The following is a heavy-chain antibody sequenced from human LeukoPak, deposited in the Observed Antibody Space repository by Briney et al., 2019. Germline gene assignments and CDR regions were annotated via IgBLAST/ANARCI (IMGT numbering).Heavy chain of an antibody. CDR1: GFTFSSYA. CDR3: ARGYTVTTQTFDY. V-gene: IGHV3-30-3*01. D-gene: IGHD4-17*01. CDR2: ISYDGSNK. Sequence: GGSLRLSCAASGFTFSSYAMTWVRQAPGKGLEWVAVISYDGSNKYYADSVKGRFTISRDNSKNTLYLQMNSLRAEDTAVYYCARGYTVTTQTFDYWGQGTLVTVSS. J-gene: IGHJ4*02.